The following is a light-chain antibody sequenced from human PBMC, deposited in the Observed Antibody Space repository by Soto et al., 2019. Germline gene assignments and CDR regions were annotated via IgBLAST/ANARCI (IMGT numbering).Light chain of an antibody. CDR3: PQSYSHPLT. J-gene: IGKJ4*01. Sequence: DIVMTQSPDSLAVSLGERATINCKSSQSVLYSSNNKNYLTWYQQRPGQPPKLLIYWASTRESGVPDRFSGSGSGTDFTLTISSLQAEDVAIYYCPQSYSHPLTFGGGTRVEIK. V-gene: IGKV4-1*01. CDR2: WAS. CDR1: QSVLYSSNNKNY.